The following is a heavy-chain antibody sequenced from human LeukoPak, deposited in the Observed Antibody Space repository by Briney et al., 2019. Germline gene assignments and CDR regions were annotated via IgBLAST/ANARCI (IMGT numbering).Heavy chain of an antibody. CDR2: ISGGGSDT. Sequence: GGSLRLSCAASGFTFSSYAMNWVRQAPGKGLEWVSSISGGGSDTYYADSVKGRFTISRDNSKNTLYLQMNSLRADDTALYYCETAYYGGRGYYYGMDVWGQGTTVTVSS. D-gene: IGHD3-22*01. J-gene: IGHJ6*02. V-gene: IGHV3-23*01. CDR1: GFTFSSYA. CDR3: ETAYYGGRGYYYGMDV.